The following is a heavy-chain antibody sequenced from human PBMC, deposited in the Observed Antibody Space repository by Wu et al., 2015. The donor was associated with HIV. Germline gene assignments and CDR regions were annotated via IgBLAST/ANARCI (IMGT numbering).Heavy chain of an antibody. J-gene: IGHJ6*02. D-gene: IGHD5-18*01. Sequence: QVQLVQSGAEVTKPGASVRVSCKASGYTFTSYGISWVRQAPGQGLEWMGWISAYNGNTNYAQKLQGRVTMTTDTSTSTAYMELRSLRSEDTAVYYCARDVGYSYGYGYYYYGMDVWGQGTTVTVSS. CDR2: ISAYNGNT. CDR3: ARDVGYSYGYGYYYYGMDV. V-gene: IGHV1-18*01. CDR1: GYTFTSYG.